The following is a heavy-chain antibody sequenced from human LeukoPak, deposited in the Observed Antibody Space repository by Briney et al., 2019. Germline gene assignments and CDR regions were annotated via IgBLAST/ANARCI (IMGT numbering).Heavy chain of an antibody. V-gene: IGHV3-23*01. J-gene: IGHJ4*02. CDR2: ISGSGGST. Sequence: PGGTLRLSCAASGFTFSSYGMSWVRQAPGKGLEWVSAISGSGGSTYYADSVKGRFTISRDNSKNTLYLQMNSLRAEDTAVYYCARGSFAWFPSDLDYWGQGTLVTVSS. D-gene: IGHD3-9*01. CDR3: ARGSFAWFPSDLDY. CDR1: GFTFSSYG.